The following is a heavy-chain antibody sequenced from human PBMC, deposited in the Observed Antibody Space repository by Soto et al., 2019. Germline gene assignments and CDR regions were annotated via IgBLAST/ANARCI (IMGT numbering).Heavy chain of an antibody. Sequence: PGESLKISCKGSGYSFTSYWIGWVRQMPGKGLEWMGIIYPGDSDTRYSPSFQGQVTISADKSISTAYLPWSSLKASDTAMYYSARGMALCGVVPYYYDMDVCRQGNTVTVSS. CDR2: IYPGDSDT. CDR3: ARGMALCGVVPYYYDMDV. D-gene: IGHD3-3*01. CDR1: GYSFTSYW. V-gene: IGHV5-51*01. J-gene: IGHJ6*02.